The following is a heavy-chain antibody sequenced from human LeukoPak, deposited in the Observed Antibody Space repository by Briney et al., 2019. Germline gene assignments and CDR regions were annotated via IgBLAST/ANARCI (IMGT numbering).Heavy chain of an antibody. CDR3: ARYASGSYYWFDP. D-gene: IGHD3-10*01. J-gene: IGHJ5*02. CDR2: VYHTGSA. CDR1: GGSISSTSYH. V-gene: IGHV4-39*01. Sequence: KPSETLSLTCTVSGGSISSTSYHWAWIRQPPGKGLEWIATVYHTGSAYYNPSLKSRVTISVDTSKSQFSLKLSSVTTADTALYYCARYASGSYYWFDPWGQGTLVTVSS.